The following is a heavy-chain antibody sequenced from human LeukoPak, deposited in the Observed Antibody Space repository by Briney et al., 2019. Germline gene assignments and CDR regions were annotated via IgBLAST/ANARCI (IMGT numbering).Heavy chain of an antibody. V-gene: IGHV4-39*07. CDR2: SYYSWST. CDR1: GGSISSSSYY. J-gene: IGHJ5*02. Sequence: SETLSLTCTVSGGSISSSSYYWGWIRQPPGKGLEWIGSSYYSWSTYYNPALKSRVTISVDTSKNQFSLKLSSVTAADTAVYYCARGSFRIAVAGSAQRNNWLDRWGQGTLVTVSS. D-gene: IGHD6-19*01. CDR3: ARGSFRIAVAGSAQRNNWLDR.